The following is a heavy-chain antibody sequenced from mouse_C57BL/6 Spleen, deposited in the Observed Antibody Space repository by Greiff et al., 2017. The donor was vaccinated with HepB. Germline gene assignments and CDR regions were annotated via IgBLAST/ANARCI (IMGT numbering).Heavy chain of an antibody. Sequence: EVHLVESGGGLVQPGGSLSLSCAASGFTFTDYYMSWVRQPPGKALEWLGFIRNKANGYTTEYSASVKGRFTISRDNSQSILYLQMNALRAEDSATYYCARRGGSYWYFDVWGTGTTVTVSS. V-gene: IGHV7-3*01. CDR1: GFTFTDYY. D-gene: IGHD1-1*01. J-gene: IGHJ1*03. CDR3: ARRGGSYWYFDV. CDR2: IRNKANGYTT.